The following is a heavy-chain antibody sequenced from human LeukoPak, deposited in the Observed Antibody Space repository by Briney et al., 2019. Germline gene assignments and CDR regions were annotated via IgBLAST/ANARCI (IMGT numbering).Heavy chain of an antibody. D-gene: IGHD7-27*01. J-gene: IGHJ4*02. V-gene: IGHV3-21*01. CDR1: GFTFISYS. Sequence: GGSLRLSCAASGFTFISYSMNWVRQAPGKGLEWVSSISSSSSYIYYADSVKGRFTISRDNAKNSLYLQMNSLRAEDTAVYYCARDMVLGIFDYWGQGTLVTVSS. CDR3: ARDMVLGIFDY. CDR2: ISSSSSYI.